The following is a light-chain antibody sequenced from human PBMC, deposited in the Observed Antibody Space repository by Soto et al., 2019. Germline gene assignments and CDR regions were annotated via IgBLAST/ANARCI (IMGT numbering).Light chain of an antibody. V-gene: IGKV1-39*01. CDR3: QQSYSTHALT. J-gene: IGKJ4*01. Sequence: DIQMTQSPSSLSASVGDRVTITCRASRSISSYLNWYQQKPGKAPKLLIYAASSLQSGVPSRFSGSGSGTDFTLTISSLQPEDFATYYCQQSYSTHALTFGGGTKVEIK. CDR2: AAS. CDR1: RSISSY.